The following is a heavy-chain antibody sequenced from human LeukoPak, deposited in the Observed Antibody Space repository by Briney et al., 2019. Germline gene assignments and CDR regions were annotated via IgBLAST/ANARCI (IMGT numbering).Heavy chain of an antibody. CDR3: ARGGGYCSSTSCYWNWFDP. CDR1: GYSFTSYW. D-gene: IGHD2-2*01. CDR2: IYPGDSDT. Sequence: GESLKISCKGSGYSFTSYWIGWVRQMPGKGLEWMGIIYPGDSDTRYSPSFQGQVTISADKSISTAYLQWSSLKASDTATYYCARGGGYCSSTSCYWNWFDPWGQGTLVTVSS. J-gene: IGHJ5*02. V-gene: IGHV5-51*01.